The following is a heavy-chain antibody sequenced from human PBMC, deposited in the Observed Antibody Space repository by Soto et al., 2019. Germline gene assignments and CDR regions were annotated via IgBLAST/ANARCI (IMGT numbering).Heavy chain of an antibody. Sequence: GGSLRLSCAASGFTFSSYTMNWVRQAPGNGLEWLSYILLSGSATYNTGSAKGRFTISRDNAKNSLYLQMNSLTDEDTAVYYCVRDRRYAFDIWGQGAMVTVSS. V-gene: IGHV3-48*02. J-gene: IGHJ3*02. CDR1: GFTFSSYT. D-gene: IGHD3-3*01. CDR3: VRDRRYAFDI. CDR2: ILLSGSAT.